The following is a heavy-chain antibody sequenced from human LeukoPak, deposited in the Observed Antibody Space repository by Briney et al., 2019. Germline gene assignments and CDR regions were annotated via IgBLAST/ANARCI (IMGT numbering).Heavy chain of an antibody. CDR3: ATVNGIAAAGAPHGSYYFDY. V-gene: IGHV3-30-3*01. Sequence: GGSLRLSCAASGFTFSSYAMHWVRQAPGKGLEWVAVISYDGSNKYYADSVKGRFTISRDNSKNTLYLQMNSLRSEDTAVYYCATVNGIAAAGAPHGSYYFDYWGQGTLVTVSS. J-gene: IGHJ4*02. D-gene: IGHD6-13*01. CDR1: GFTFSSYA. CDR2: ISYDGSNK.